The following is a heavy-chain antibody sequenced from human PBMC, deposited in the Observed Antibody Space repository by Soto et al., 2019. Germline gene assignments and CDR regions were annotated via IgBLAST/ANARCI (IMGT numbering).Heavy chain of an antibody. J-gene: IGHJ4*02. CDR2: IYYSGST. CDR1: GGSISSHY. V-gene: IGHV4-59*08. Sequence: PSETLSLTCTVSGGSISSHYWSWIRQPPGQGLEWIGYIYYSGSTNYNPSLKSRVTISVDTSKSQFSLRLSSVTAADPAVYFCARLDGYDHYFAYWGQGALVTVSS. CDR3: ARLDGYDHYFAY. D-gene: IGHD5-12*01.